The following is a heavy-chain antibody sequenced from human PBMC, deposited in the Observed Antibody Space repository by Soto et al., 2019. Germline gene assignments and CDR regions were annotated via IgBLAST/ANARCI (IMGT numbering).Heavy chain of an antibody. V-gene: IGHV1-46*01. Sequence: ASVKVSCKASGYTFTNYHMHWVRQAPGQGFEWMGIINPSGGSTTYAQKFQGRVTMTSDTSTSTVYMELSSLRFDDTAVYYRARGGGTYGSGIDSWGQGTLVTVSS. J-gene: IGHJ4*02. CDR1: GYTFTNYH. CDR2: INPSGGST. CDR3: ARGGGTYGSGIDS. D-gene: IGHD3-10*01.